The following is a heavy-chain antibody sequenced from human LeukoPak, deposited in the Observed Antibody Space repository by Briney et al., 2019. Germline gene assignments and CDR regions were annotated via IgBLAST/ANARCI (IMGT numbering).Heavy chain of an antibody. J-gene: IGHJ4*02. Sequence: SETLSLTCSVSGGSISTSNYYWGWIRQPPGKGLEWIGSLYYSGNTYYNPSLKSRVTISLDTSNNQVPLKLSSVTAADTAIYYCARSHGYSGFYDYWGQGTLVTVSS. CDR3: ARSHGYSGFYDY. CDR2: LYYSGNT. D-gene: IGHD1-26*01. CDR1: GGSISTSNYY. V-gene: IGHV4-39*06.